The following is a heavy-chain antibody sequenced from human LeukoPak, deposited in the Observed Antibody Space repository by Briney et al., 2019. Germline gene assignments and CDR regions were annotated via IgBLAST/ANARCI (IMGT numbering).Heavy chain of an antibody. D-gene: IGHD2-2*02. CDR1: GVTVSSNY. CDR3: ARVSRDGRYCSSTSCYRGLDY. J-gene: IGHJ4*02. V-gene: IGHV3-53*01. CDR2: IYSGGST. Sequence: PGRSLRLSCAASGVTVSSNYMSWVRQAPGKGLEWVSVIYSGGSTYYADSVKGRFTISRDNSKNTLYLQMNSLRAEDTAVYYCARVSRDGRYCSSTSCYRGLDYWGQGTLVTVSS.